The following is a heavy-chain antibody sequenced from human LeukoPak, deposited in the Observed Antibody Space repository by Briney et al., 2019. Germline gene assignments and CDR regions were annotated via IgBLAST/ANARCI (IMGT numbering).Heavy chain of an antibody. V-gene: IGHV3-15*01. CDR3: TNYYDFWSGYYGRGYYYGMDV. Sequence: GGSLRLSCAASGFTFSNAWMGWVRQAPGKGLEWVGRIKSKTDGGTTDYAAPVKGRFTISRDDSKNTLYLQMNSLKTEDTAVYYCTNYYDFWSGYYGRGYYYGMDVWGQGTTVTVSS. CDR1: GFTFSNAW. D-gene: IGHD3-3*01. CDR2: IKSKTDGGTT. J-gene: IGHJ6*02.